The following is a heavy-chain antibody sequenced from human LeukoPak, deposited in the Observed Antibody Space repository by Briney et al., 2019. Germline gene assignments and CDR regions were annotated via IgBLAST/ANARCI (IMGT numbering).Heavy chain of an antibody. D-gene: IGHD7-27*01. Sequence: ASVKVSCKASGYTFSDNHMYWIRQAPGQGLECMGWIGPNSGGTNYAQKFQGRITMTGDTSISAGYMELSSLRSDDTAVYYCARELGRNAFDVWGQGTMVTVSS. CDR2: IGPNSGGT. J-gene: IGHJ3*01. V-gene: IGHV1-2*02. CDR1: GYTFSDNH. CDR3: ARELGRNAFDV.